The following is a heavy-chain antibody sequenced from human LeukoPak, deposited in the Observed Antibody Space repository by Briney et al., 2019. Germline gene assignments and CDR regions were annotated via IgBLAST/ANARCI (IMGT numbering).Heavy chain of an antibody. CDR1: GGSISSYY. J-gene: IGHJ4*02. CDR3: AGAYGDYVHYFDY. V-gene: IGHV4-59*01. CDR2: IYYSGST. Sequence: SETLSLTCTVSGGSISSYYWSWIRQPPGKGLEWIGYIYYSGSTNYNPSLKSRVTISVDTSKNQFSLKLSSVTAADTAVYYCAGAYGDYVHYFDYWGQGTLVTVSS. D-gene: IGHD4-17*01.